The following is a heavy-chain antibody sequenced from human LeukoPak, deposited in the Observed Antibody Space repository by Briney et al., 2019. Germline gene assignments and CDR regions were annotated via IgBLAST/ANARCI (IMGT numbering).Heavy chain of an antibody. CDR2: IKPVGTEK. V-gene: IGHV3-7*04. CDR1: GFIFSNYW. CDR3: ARGRGIDY. Sequence: GGSLRLSCAASGFIFSNYWMTWVRQAPEKGLEWVANIKPVGTEKYYVDSVKGRFTISRDKARNSVYLQMNSLRAEDTAVYYCARGRGIDYWGQGTLVTVFS. J-gene: IGHJ4*02. D-gene: IGHD3-10*01.